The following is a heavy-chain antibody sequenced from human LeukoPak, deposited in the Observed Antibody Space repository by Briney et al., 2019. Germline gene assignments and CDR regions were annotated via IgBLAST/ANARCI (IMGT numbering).Heavy chain of an antibody. CDR2: ISGSGSNT. CDR1: GFTFYTYG. V-gene: IGHV3-23*01. J-gene: IGHJ4*02. Sequence: GGSLRLSCAASGFTFYTYGMNWIRQAPGKGLEWVSTISGSGSNTYYADSVKGRFTIFRDNSRNILYLQMNSLRAEDTAVYYCAKAITALVLTTWDSWGQGTLVTVSP. D-gene: IGHD2-8*02. CDR3: AKAITALVLTTWDS.